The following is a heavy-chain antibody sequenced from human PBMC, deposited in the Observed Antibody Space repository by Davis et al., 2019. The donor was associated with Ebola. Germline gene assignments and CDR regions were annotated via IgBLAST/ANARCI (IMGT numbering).Heavy chain of an antibody. V-gene: IGHV4-61*09. CDR3: ASKRYYGSGTYYNVDN. CDR2: IYTSGNT. J-gene: IGHJ4*02. Sequence: SETLSLTCTVSGGSISSGSYYWSWIRQPAGKGLEWIGHIYTSGNTKYNPSLKSRVTMSVDTSKNQFSLRLSSVTASDTAVYYCASKRYYGSGTYYNVDNWGQGALVTVSP. D-gene: IGHD3-10*01. CDR1: GGSISSGSYY.